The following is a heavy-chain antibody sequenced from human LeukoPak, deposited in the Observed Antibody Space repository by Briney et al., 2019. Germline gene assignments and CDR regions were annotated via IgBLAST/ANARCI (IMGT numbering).Heavy chain of an antibody. CDR3: ARLGYCSGGSCSLDPNYFDY. D-gene: IGHD2-15*01. V-gene: IGHV4-61*01. CDR2: IYYSGST. CDR1: GGSVSSGSYY. Sequence: SETLSLTCTVSGGSVSSGSYYWSWIRQPPGKGLEWTGYIYYSGSTNYNPSLKSRDTISVDTSKNQFSLKLSSVTAADTAVYYCARLGYCSGGSCSLDPNYFDYWGQGTLVTVSS. J-gene: IGHJ4*02.